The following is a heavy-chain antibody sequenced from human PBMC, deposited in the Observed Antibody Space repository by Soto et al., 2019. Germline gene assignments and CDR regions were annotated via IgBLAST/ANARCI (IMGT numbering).Heavy chain of an antibody. CDR2: ISAYNGNT. CDR1: GYTFTSYG. D-gene: IGHD6-19*01. J-gene: IGHJ6*02. CDR3: ARERGGIRAVAGTGVYYYGMDV. Sequence: ASVKVSCKASGYTFTSYGIGWVRQAPGQGLEWMGWISAYNGNTNYAQKLQGRVTMTTDTSTSTAYMELRSLRSDDTAVYYCARERGGIRAVAGTGVYYYGMDVWGQGTTVTVSS. V-gene: IGHV1-18*01.